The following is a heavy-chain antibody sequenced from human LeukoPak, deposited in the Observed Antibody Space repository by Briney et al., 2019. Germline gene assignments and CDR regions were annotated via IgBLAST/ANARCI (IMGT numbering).Heavy chain of an antibody. J-gene: IGHJ4*02. CDR2: ISSDERNK. CDR1: GFTFNRHA. Sequence: GGSLRLSCAASGFTFNRHAMYWVRQAPGKGLEWVAVISSDERNKYYADSVKGRFTISRDNSKNTLYVQMNSLRPEDTAVYYCARGGIQLWLDNYFDYWGQGTLVTVSS. D-gene: IGHD5-18*01. V-gene: IGHV3-30*04. CDR3: ARGGIQLWLDNYFDY.